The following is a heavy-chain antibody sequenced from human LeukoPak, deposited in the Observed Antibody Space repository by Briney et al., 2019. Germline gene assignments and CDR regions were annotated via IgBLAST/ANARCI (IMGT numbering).Heavy chain of an antibody. Sequence: SETLSLTCTVSGGSISRGGYYWSWIRQHPGKGLEWIGYIYYSGSTYYNPSLKSRVTISVDTSKNQFSLKLSSVTAADTAVYYCARDSTTGMDYWGQGTLVTVSS. CDR2: IYYSGST. D-gene: IGHD1-1*01. J-gene: IGHJ4*02. V-gene: IGHV4-31*03. CDR1: GGSISRGGYY. CDR3: ARDSTTGMDY.